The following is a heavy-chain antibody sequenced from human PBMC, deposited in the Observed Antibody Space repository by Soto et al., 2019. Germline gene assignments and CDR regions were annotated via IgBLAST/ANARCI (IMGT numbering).Heavy chain of an antibody. CDR1: GDSISSTHW. Sequence: SETLSLTWVVSGDSISSTHWWTWVRQTPGKGLEWIGEIYYSGSTHYNSSLKSRVTISVDASKSQFSLRLASVTAADTALYYCARNTSIFFDLWGRGTLVTVS. V-gene: IGHV4-4*02. CDR3: ARNTSIFFDL. CDR2: IYYSGST. J-gene: IGHJ4*02.